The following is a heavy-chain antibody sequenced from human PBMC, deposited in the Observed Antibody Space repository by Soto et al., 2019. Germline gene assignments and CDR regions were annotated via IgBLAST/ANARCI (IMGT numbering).Heavy chain of an antibody. V-gene: IGHV3-23*01. CDR1: GFTFSSYA. Sequence: GGSLRLSCAASGFTFSSYAMSWVRQAPGKGLEWVSAISGSGGSTYYADSVKGRFTISRDNSKNTLYLQMNSLRAEDTAVYYCAKGALPGGGVAATAPYYGMDVWGQGTTVTVSS. CDR3: AKGALPGGGVAATAPYYGMDV. J-gene: IGHJ6*02. CDR2: ISGSGGST. D-gene: IGHD2-15*01.